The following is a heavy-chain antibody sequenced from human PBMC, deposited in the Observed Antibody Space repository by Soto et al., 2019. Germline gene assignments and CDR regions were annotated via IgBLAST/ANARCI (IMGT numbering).Heavy chain of an antibody. J-gene: IGHJ5*02. V-gene: IGHV3-33*01. Sequence: GGSLRLSCAASGFTFSSYGMHWVRQAPGKGLEWVAVIWYDGSNKYYADSVKGRFTISRDNSKNTLYLQMNSLRAEDTAVYYCARDYRILYWVNWFDPWGQGTLVTVSS. CDR2: IWYDGSNK. CDR1: GFTFSSYG. D-gene: IGHD2-8*02. CDR3: ARDYRILYWVNWFDP.